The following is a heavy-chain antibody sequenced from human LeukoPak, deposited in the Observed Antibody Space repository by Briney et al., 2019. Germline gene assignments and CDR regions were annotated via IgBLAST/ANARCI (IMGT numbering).Heavy chain of an antibody. V-gene: IGHV4-34*01. CDR1: GGSFSGYY. J-gene: IGHJ4*02. Sequence: SETLPLTCAVYGGSFSGYYWSWIRQPPGKGLEWIGEINHSGSTNYNPSLKSRVTISVDTSKNQFSLKLSSVTAADTAVYYCARGRPNEGYCSGGSCYGLDYWGQGTLVTVSS. D-gene: IGHD2-15*01. CDR3: ARGRPNEGYCSGGSCYGLDY. CDR2: INHSGST.